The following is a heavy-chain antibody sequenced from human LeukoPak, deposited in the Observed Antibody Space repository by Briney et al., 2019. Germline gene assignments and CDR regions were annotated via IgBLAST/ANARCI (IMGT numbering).Heavy chain of an antibody. J-gene: IGHJ4*02. V-gene: IGHV3-21*01. CDR2: ISSSSYYM. D-gene: IGHD5-24*01. CDR3: ARGATSHFDH. Sequence: GGSLRLSCAVSGLTFSNYAMNWVRQAPGKGLEWVSSISSSSYYMYYADSVKGRFTISRDDAKKSLYLQMNSLRAEDTAVYYCARGATSHFDHWGQGTLVTVSS. CDR1: GLTFSNYA.